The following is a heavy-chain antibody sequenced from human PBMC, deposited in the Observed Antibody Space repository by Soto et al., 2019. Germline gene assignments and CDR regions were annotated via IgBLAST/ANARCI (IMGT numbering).Heavy chain of an antibody. V-gene: IGHV3-33*01. CDR1: ESFFSGYG. J-gene: IGHJ4*02. CDR3: ARDGIGSVAFWGYLDY. CDR2: IRFDGSNI. Sequence: PGGSRRVSCAAPESFFSGYGMHWVRQAPGKGLEWVAIIRFDGSNINYADAVMGRFTISRDNSKNMLYLEMNSLRVEDTALYYCARDGIGSVAFWGYLDYWGQVTLVTVSS. D-gene: IGHD3-16*01.